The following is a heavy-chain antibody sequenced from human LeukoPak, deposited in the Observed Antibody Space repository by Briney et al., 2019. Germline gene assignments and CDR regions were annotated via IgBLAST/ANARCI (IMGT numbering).Heavy chain of an antibody. D-gene: IGHD2-15*01. V-gene: IGHV3-23*01. CDR3: AKARVVMVVAATVLDY. J-gene: IGHJ4*02. CDR2: ISGSGDST. CDR1: GFTFITYA. Sequence: GGSLRLSCAASGFTFITYAMSWVRQAPGKGLEWVSGISGSGDSTYYSDSVKGRFTISRDNSKNTLYLQMNSLRAEDTAVYYCAKARVVMVVAATVLDYWGQGALVTVSS.